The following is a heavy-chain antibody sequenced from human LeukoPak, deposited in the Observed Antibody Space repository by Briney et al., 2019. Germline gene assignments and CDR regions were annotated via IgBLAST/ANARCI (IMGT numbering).Heavy chain of an antibody. CDR2: IYYSGST. CDR3: ARDLPADVDTPAFDI. CDR1: GGSISSYY. D-gene: IGHD5-18*01. J-gene: IGHJ3*02. V-gene: IGHV4-59*01. Sequence: SETLSLTCTVSGGSISSYYWSWIRQPPGKGVEWIGYIYYSGSTNYNPSLKSRVTISVDTSKNQFSLKLSSVTAADTAVYYCARDLPADVDTPAFDIWGQGTMVTVSS.